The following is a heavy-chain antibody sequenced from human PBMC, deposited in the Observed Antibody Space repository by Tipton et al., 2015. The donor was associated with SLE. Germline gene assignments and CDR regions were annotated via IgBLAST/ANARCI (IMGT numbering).Heavy chain of an antibody. CDR2: ISGGGGST. V-gene: IGHV3-23*01. CDR1: VFTFSSYA. J-gene: IGHJ4*02. Sequence: SLRLSCATSVFTFSSYALSWVRRAPGKGLEWVSAISGGGGSTYYADFVKGRFSISIDKSKKTLFLQMNSLRVDDTATYYCAKFEKTTDFYLDSWGQGTLASVSS. D-gene: IGHD1/OR15-1a*01. CDR3: AKFEKTTDFYLDS.